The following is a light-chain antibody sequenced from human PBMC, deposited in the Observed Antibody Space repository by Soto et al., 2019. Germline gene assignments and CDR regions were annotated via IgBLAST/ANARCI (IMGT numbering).Light chain of an antibody. CDR1: QSVSSSY. J-gene: IGKJ1*01. V-gene: IGKV3-20*01. Sequence: EIVLTQSPGTLSLSPGERATLSCRASQSVSSSYLAWYQQKPGQAPRLLIYGASSRATGIPDRFSGSGSGKDFTLTISRLEPEDFAIYYCQHYGRSPGTFGQGTKVEIK. CDR3: QHYGRSPGT. CDR2: GAS.